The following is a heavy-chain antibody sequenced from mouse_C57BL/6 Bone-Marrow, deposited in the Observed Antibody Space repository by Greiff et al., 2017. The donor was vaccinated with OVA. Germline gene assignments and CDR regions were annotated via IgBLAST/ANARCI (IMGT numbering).Heavy chain of an antibody. CDR1: GYAFSSSW. CDR3: ASGSSSFAY. CDR2: IYPGDGDT. V-gene: IGHV1-82*01. Sequence: QVQLQQSGPELVKPGASVKISCKASGYAFSSSWMNWVKQRPGKGLEWIGRIYPGDGDTNYNGKFKGKATLTADTSSNTAYMQLSSLTTEDSAIYYCASGSSSFAYWGQGTLVTVSA. J-gene: IGHJ3*01. D-gene: IGHD1-1*01.